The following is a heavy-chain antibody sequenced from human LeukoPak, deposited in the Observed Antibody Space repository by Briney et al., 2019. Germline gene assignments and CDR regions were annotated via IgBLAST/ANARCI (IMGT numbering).Heavy chain of an antibody. V-gene: IGHV5-51*01. J-gene: IGHJ4*02. CDR2: IYPGESDI. D-gene: IGHD2/OR15-2a*01. CDR3: ARTSAPRILYYFDY. CDR1: GYTFSKYW. Sequence: GESLKISCKASGYTFSKYWIGWVRQMPGKGLEWMGIIYPGESDIRYSPSFQGQVTFSADKSISTAYLQWSSLKASDTAMYYCARTSAPRILYYFDYWGQGTLVTVSS.